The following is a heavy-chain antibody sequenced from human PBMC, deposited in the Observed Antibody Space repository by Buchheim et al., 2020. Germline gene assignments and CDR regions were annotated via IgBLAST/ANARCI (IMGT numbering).Heavy chain of an antibody. CDR3: ARGRCSGGSCYSFDY. V-gene: IGHV3-48*03. CDR1: GFTFSSYE. J-gene: IGHJ4*02. Sequence: EVQLVESGGGLVQPGGSLTLSCVASGFTFSSYEMNWVRQAPGKGLEWLSYISRNGNTIYYADSVEGRFTISRDNAKNSLSLQMNSLRAEDTALYYCARGRCSGGSCYSFDYWAQGTL. D-gene: IGHD2-15*01. CDR2: ISRNGNTI.